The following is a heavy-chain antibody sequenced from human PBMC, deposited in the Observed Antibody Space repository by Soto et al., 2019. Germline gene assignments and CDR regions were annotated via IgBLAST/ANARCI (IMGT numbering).Heavy chain of an antibody. V-gene: IGHV4-59*01. CDR1: GGSISSYY. D-gene: IGHD6-13*01. CDR2: IYYSGST. Sequence: QVQLQESGPGLVKPSETLSLTCTVSGGSISSYYWSWIRQPPGKGLEWIGYIYYSGSTNYNPSLKSRVTLSVDTSKNQFSLKLSSVTAADTAVYYCARGQQLADYWGQGTLVTVSS. J-gene: IGHJ4*02. CDR3: ARGQQLADY.